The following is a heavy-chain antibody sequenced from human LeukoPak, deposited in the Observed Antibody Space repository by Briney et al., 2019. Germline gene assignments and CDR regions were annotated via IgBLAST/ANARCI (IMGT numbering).Heavy chain of an antibody. V-gene: IGHV3-74*01. Sequence: GGSLRLSCAASGFTFSSYWMHWVRQAPGKGLVWVSRINTDGSNTSYADSVKGRFTISRDNAKNTLYLQMNSLRAEDTAVYYCARDPPTYNWNNGDFDYWGQGTLVTVSS. CDR1: GFTFSSYW. CDR3: ARDPPTYNWNNGDFDY. J-gene: IGHJ4*02. CDR2: INTDGSNT. D-gene: IGHD1/OR15-1a*01.